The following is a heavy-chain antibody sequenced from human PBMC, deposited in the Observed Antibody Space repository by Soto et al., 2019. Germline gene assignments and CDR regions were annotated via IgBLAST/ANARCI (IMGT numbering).Heavy chain of an antibody. CDR2: ISPGSRYP. Sequence: EGSLRLSCAGSGFTFGDSYMSWIRQAPGKGLEWLSYISPGSRYPAYADSVKGRFTISRDNAKRSLYLQMVSLTAEDTAIYYCVRGGGGGLFDPWGQGTMVTVSS. CDR1: GFTFGDSY. CDR3: VRGGGGGLFDP. J-gene: IGHJ5*02. V-gene: IGHV3-11*06. D-gene: IGHD2-15*01.